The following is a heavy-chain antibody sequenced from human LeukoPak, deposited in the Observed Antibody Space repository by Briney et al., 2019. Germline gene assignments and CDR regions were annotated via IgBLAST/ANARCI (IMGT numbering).Heavy chain of an antibody. CDR3: AKEIHDSSGYYYYFDC. Sequence: GGSLRLSCAASGFIFTGYGMSWVRQAPGKGLEWVSDISGSGGSTYYADSVKGRFTISRENSRNTLYLQMDSLRVEDTAGYYCAKEIHDSSGYYYYFDCWGQGTLVTVSS. D-gene: IGHD3-22*01. V-gene: IGHV3-23*01. J-gene: IGHJ4*02. CDR1: GFIFTGYG. CDR2: ISGSGGST.